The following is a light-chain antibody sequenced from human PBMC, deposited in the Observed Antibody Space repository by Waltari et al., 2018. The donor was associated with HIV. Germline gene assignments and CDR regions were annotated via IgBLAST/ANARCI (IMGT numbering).Light chain of an antibody. V-gene: IGLV3-21*02. CDR2: DDS. J-gene: IGLJ2*01. CDR1: NNAGRK. CDR3: QVWDESNEQVV. Sequence: YVLTQPPSVSVAPGQTARITCGGDNNAGRKVHWYQRRPGQAPALVVFDDSDRPSGIPERFSGSISGNTATLIISRVEDGDEADYYCQVWDESNEQVVFGGGTRLTVL.